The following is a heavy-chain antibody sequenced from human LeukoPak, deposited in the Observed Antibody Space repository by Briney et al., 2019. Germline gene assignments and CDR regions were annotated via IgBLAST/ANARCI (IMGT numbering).Heavy chain of an antibody. CDR1: GFTFSSYA. CDR3: ARTEEIQLWSYYYYGMDV. D-gene: IGHD5-18*01. V-gene: IGHV3-64*01. Sequence: PGGSLRLSCAASGFTFSSYAMHWVRQAPGKGLEYVSAISSNGGSTYYANSVKGRFTISRDNSKNTLYLQMGSLRAEDMAVYYCARTEEIQLWSYYYYGMDVWGQGTTVTVSS. CDR2: ISSNGGST. J-gene: IGHJ6*02.